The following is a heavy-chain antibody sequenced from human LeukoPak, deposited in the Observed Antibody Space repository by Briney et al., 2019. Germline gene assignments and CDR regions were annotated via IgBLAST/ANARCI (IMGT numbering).Heavy chain of an antibody. J-gene: IGHJ5*02. D-gene: IGHD2-21*01. Sequence: GGSLRLSCAASGFTFYSYAMSWVRQAPGKGLEWVSGISSYNSGKTYYADSVQGRFTISRDNSKNTLYLQMDRLRAEDTALYYCATRGHIVVSAKPVVDPWGQGTLVTVSS. V-gene: IGHV3-23*01. CDR1: GFTFYSYA. CDR2: ISSYNSGKT. CDR3: ATRGHIVVSAKPVVDP.